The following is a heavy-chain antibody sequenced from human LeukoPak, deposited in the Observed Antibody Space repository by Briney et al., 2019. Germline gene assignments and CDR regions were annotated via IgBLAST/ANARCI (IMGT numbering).Heavy chain of an antibody. D-gene: IGHD5-12*01. CDR3: ARVVYSGYDFRGAMDV. CDR2: IYHSGST. V-gene: IGHV4-59*01. CDR1: GGSINNYY. Sequence: SETLSLTCAVSGGSINNYYWSWIRQPPGKGLEWIGYIYHSGSTTYNPSLKSRVTISVDTSKNQFSLKLSSVTAADTAVYYCARVVYSGYDFRGAMDVWGKGTTFTVSS. J-gene: IGHJ6*03.